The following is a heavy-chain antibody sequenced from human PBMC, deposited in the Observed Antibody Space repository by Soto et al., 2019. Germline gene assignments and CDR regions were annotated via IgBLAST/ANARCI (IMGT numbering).Heavy chain of an antibody. CDR2: IYYDGSV. V-gene: IGHV4-39*01. CDR1: GGAIRNSIYY. D-gene: IGHD6-19*01. J-gene: IGHJ4*02. Sequence: QLQLQESGPGLLEPSETLSLTCTVSGGAIRNSIYYWGWIRQPPGKGLEWIGTIYYDGSVAYSQSLKSRVSLSVDTSRTHFSVKINSVTAADTAVYFCARHRIAVAGPLDYWGQGTLVTVSS. CDR3: ARHRIAVAGPLDY.